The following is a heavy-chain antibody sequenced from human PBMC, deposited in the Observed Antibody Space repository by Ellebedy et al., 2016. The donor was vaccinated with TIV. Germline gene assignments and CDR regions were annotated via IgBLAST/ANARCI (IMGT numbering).Heavy chain of an antibody. D-gene: IGHD3-10*01. J-gene: IGHJ6*02. V-gene: IGHV3-9*01. CDR2: ISWNSGSI. CDR1: GFTFDDYA. Sequence: GGSLRLSXAASGFTFDDYAMHWVRQAPGKGLEWVSGISWNSGSIGYADSVKGRFTISRDNAKNSLYLQMNSLRAEDTALYYCAKGLPARQLWFGELWSYYYYGMDVWGQGTTVTVSS. CDR3: AKGLPARQLWFGELWSYYYYGMDV.